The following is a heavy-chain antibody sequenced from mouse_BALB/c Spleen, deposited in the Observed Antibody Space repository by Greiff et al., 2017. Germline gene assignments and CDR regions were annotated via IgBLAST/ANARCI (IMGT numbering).Heavy chain of an antibody. Sequence: QVQLQQSGAELAKPGASVKMSCKASGYTFTSYWMHWVKQRPGQGLEWIGYINPSTGYTEYNQKFKDKATLTADKSSSTAYMQLSSLTSEDSAVYYCARVDYYGSSFDYWGQGTTLTVSS. D-gene: IGHD1-1*01. CDR2: INPSTGYT. CDR1: GYTFTSYW. CDR3: ARVDYYGSSFDY. J-gene: IGHJ2*01. V-gene: IGHV1-7*01.